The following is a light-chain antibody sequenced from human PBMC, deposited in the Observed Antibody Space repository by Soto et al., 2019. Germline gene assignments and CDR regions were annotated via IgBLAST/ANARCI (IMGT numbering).Light chain of an antibody. Sequence: QAVVTQPPSASGTPGQRVTISCFGSSSNIGTYTVNWYQQVPGTAPKLLIYSNNQRPSGVPDRFSGSKSGTSASLAISGLQSEDEADYYCAAWDASLNGVIFGGGTKLTVL. CDR3: AAWDASLNGVI. CDR1: SSNIGTYT. J-gene: IGLJ2*01. V-gene: IGLV1-44*01. CDR2: SNN.